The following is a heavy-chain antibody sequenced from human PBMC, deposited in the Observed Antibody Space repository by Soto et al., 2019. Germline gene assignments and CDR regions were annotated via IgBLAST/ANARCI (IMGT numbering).Heavy chain of an antibody. CDR3: ARGPYTAPDAY. D-gene: IGHD2-21*02. CDR2: INPSGGTT. V-gene: IGHV1-46*01. J-gene: IGHJ4*02. CDR1: GYSLTSKD. Sequence: APVKGCCKASGYSLTSKDIHSVRRAPGQGHEWMGIINPSGGTTTYAQKFQGRVTMTRDTSTSTVYMELSSLRSEYTAVYYYARGPYTAPDAYWGLGTLVTVSP.